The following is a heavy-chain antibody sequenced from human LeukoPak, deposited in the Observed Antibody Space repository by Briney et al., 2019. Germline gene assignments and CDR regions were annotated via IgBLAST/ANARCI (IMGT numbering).Heavy chain of an antibody. J-gene: IGHJ4*02. CDR1: GFTFSSYW. D-gene: IGHD2-21*02. CDR3: AKDHVKHIVVVTAIRGLNLFDY. Sequence: PGGSLRLSCAASGFTFSSYWMSWVRQAPGKGLEWVSAISGSGGSTYYADSVKGRFTISRDNSKNTLYLQMNSLRAEDTAVYYCAKDHVKHIVVVTAIRGLNLFDYWGQGTLVTVSS. V-gene: IGHV3-23*01. CDR2: ISGSGGST.